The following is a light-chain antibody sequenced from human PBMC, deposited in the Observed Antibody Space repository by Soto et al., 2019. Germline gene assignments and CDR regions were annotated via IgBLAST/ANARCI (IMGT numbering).Light chain of an antibody. J-gene: IGKJ1*01. CDR2: AAC. CDR1: QSISNS. CDR3: LQSYSPPWT. Sequence: DIQMTHSPSSLSASVGDRVTLTCRASQSISNSLSWYQEKPGEAPKLLIYAACNLQTGVPSSFSGSVSGTRFTLTITGLQPEDSATYYCLQSYSPPWTFGHGTKVEIK. V-gene: IGKV1-39*01.